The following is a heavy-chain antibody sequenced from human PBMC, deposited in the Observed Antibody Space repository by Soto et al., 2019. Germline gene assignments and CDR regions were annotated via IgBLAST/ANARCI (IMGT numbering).Heavy chain of an antibody. CDR1: GGSISSGGYY. J-gene: IGHJ2*01. CDR2: IYYSGST. V-gene: IGHV4-31*03. D-gene: IGHD4-17*01. CDR3: ARGGGVTTVTTHFWYFDL. Sequence: QVQLQESGPGLVKPSQTLSLTCTVSGGSISSGGYYWSWIRQHPGKGLEWIGYIYYSGSTYYNPSLKSRVTISVDTSKNQFPLKLSSVTAADTAVYYCARGGGVTTVTTHFWYFDLWGRGTLVTVSS.